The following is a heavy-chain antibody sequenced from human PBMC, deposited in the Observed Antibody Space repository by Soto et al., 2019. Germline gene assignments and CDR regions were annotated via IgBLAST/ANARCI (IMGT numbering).Heavy chain of an antibody. V-gene: IGHV3-30*18. CDR1: GFTFSSYG. D-gene: IGHD3-3*01. Sequence: QVQLVESGGGVVQPGRSLRLSCAASGFTFSSYGMHWVRQAPGKGLEWVAVISYDGSNKYYADSVKGRFTISRDNSKNTLYLQMNSLRAEDTAVYYCAKDVSELRFLEWLVFGYWGHGTLVTVSP. J-gene: IGHJ4*01. CDR2: ISYDGSNK. CDR3: AKDVSELRFLEWLVFGY.